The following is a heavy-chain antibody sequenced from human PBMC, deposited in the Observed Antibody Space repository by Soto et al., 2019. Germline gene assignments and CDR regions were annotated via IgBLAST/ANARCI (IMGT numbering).Heavy chain of an antibody. Sequence: GGSLSLSCAASGFTVSSNYMSWVRQAPGKGLEWVSVIYSGGSTYYADSVKGRFTISRDNSKNTLYLQMNSLRAEDTAVYYCERSGYSYGLHPWGPGTMVTVSS. V-gene: IGHV3-53*01. CDR3: ERSGYSYGLHP. CDR2: IYSGGST. CDR1: GFTVSSNY. D-gene: IGHD5-18*01. J-gene: IGHJ5*02.